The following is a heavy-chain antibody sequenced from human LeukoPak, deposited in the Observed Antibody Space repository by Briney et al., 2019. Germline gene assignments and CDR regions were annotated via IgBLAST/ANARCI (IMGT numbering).Heavy chain of an antibody. Sequence: PSETLSLTCTVSGGSINYGGWIRQPPGKGLEWIGSIYYSGSTYYNPSLKSRVTISVDTSKNQFSLKLSSVTAADTAVYYCARKGYDFSEPYNWFDPWGQGTLVTVSS. V-gene: IGHV4-39*01. D-gene: IGHD3-3*01. CDR3: ARKGYDFSEPYNWFDP. J-gene: IGHJ5*02. CDR2: IYYSGST. CDR1: GGSINY.